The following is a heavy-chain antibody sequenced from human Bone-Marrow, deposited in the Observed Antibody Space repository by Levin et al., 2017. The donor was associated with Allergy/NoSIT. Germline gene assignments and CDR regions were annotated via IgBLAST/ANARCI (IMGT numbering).Heavy chain of an antibody. CDR2: IVPIIDET. CDR3: ASLRDGYIY. CDR1: GGTFSTYT. J-gene: IGHJ4*02. Sequence: ASVKGSCQTSGGTFSTYTINWVRQAPGQGFEWMGRIVPIIDETNYAQKFQDRVTITADKSTSTAYLDLSSLTSEDTAVIYCASLRDGYIYWGQGTRVTVSS. D-gene: IGHD5-24*01. V-gene: IGHV1-69*02.